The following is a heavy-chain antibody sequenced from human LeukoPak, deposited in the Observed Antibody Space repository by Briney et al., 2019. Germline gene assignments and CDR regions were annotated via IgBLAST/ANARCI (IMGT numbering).Heavy chain of an antibody. V-gene: IGHV3-21*01. CDR3: ARVAFGLYVMDV. CDR2: ISSDSNYI. D-gene: IGHD3/OR15-3a*01. CDR1: GFIFTTYS. J-gene: IGHJ6*02. Sequence: GGSLRLSCAASGFIFTTYSMNWVRQAPGKGLEWVSSISSDSNYIYYADSLKGRFTISRDNAKSSLYLQIISLRAEDTAVYYCARVAFGLYVMDVWGQGTTVTVSS.